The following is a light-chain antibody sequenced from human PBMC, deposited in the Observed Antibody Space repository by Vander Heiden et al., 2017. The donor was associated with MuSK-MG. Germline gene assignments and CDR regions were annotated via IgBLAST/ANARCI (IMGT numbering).Light chain of an antibody. V-gene: IGKV1-27*01. CDR2: AAS. J-gene: IGKJ5*01. Sequence: DIQMTQSPSSLSASVGDRVTITCRASQGISNYLAWYQQKPGKVPKLLIYAASTLQAGVPSRFSGSGYGKYFTLTSSSRQQEDVASYYCQKNNSPLPITFGQGTQLEIK. CDR3: QKNNSPLPIT. CDR1: QGISNY.